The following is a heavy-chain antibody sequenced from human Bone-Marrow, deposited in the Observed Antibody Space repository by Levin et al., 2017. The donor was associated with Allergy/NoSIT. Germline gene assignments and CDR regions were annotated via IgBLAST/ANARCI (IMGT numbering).Heavy chain of an antibody. Sequence: SETLSLTCAISGDSVSSNSAAWNWIRQSPSRGLEWLGRTYYRSKWYNDYAVSVESRITINADTSKNQFSLQLNSVTPEDTAVYYCARGGGTAKSWFDPWGQGTLVTVSS. V-gene: IGHV6-1*01. CDR1: GDSVSSNSAA. CDR2: TYYRSKWYN. D-gene: IGHD2-21*02. CDR3: ARGGGTAKSWFDP. J-gene: IGHJ5*02.